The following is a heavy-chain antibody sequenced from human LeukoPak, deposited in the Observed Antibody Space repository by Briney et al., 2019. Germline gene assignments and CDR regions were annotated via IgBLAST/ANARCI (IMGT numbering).Heavy chain of an antibody. CDR1: GGSFSGYY. J-gene: IGHJ4*02. V-gene: IGHV4-34*01. CDR2: INHSGST. D-gene: IGHD3-22*01. CDR3: ARRANYYYDSSGYPHIDY. Sequence: SETLSLTCAVYGGSFSGYYWSWIRQPPGKGLEWIGEINHSGSTNYNPSLKSRVTISVDTSKNQFSLKLSSVTAADTAVYYCARRANYYYDSSGYPHIDYWGQGILVTVSS.